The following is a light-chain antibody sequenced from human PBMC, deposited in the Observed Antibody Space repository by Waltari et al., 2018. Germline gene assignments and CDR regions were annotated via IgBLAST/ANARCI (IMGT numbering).Light chain of an antibody. V-gene: IGKV1-39*01. Sequence: DIKMTQSPSSLSASVGDTVTITCRASQSVSRYLNCYQQRPGEAPNLLIFTTSNLQGGVPSRFSGSGSGTEFILTINSLQPEDFATYYCQQADGIPFTFGQGTKVEVK. CDR1: QSVSRY. CDR3: QQADGIPFT. J-gene: IGKJ2*01. CDR2: TTS.